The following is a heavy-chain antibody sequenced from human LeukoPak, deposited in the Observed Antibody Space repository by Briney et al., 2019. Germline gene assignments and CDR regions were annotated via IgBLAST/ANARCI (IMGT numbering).Heavy chain of an antibody. CDR3: AKKRGTPVTTIDI. V-gene: IGHV3-23*01. CDR2: ISGSGGST. D-gene: IGHD4-17*01. Sequence: GGSLRLSCAASGFTFSSHAMSWVRQAPGKGLEWVSTISGSGGSTYYADSVKGRFTLSRDTSKNTLYLQMNSLRAEDTAVYYCAKKRGTPVTTIDIWGQGTVVTVSS. J-gene: IGHJ3*02. CDR1: GFTFSSHA.